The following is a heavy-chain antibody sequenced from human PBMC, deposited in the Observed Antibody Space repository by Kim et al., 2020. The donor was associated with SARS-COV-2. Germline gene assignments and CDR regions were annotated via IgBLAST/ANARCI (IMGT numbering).Heavy chain of an antibody. D-gene: IGHD2-2*01. CDR1: GFTFGDYV. CDR3: AKRITSALNWDSFDL. V-gene: IGHV3-43*02. Sequence: GGSLRLSCEGSGFTFGDYVMHWVRQAPGKSLEWVSLISRDASSIFYADSVKGRFSISRDNTKNSLLLQMNSLKIEDTALYYCAKRITSALNWDSFDLWGQPAMVIVAS. J-gene: IGHJ3*01. CDR2: ISRDASSI.